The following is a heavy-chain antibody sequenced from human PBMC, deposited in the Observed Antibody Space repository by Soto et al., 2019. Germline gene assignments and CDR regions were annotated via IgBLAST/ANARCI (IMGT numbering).Heavy chain of an antibody. CDR3: AKVGVTMYFDY. CDR2: ISGSGGST. J-gene: IGHJ4*02. V-gene: IGHV3-23*01. Sequence: QPRGSRRLSCAASGFTFSGYAMIGGGQAPGKGLEWVSAISGSGGSTYYADSVKGRFTISRDNSKNTLYLQMNSLRADDTAVYYCAKVGVTMYFDYWGQGTPVTVSS. D-gene: IGHD5-12*01. CDR1: GFTFSGYA.